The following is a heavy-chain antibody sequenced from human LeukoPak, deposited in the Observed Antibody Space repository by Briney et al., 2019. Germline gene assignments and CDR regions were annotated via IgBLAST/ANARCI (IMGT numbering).Heavy chain of an antibody. Sequence: SETLSLTCAVSGGSISSSNWWSWVRQPPGKGLEWIGEIYHSGSTNYNPSLKSRVTISVDKSKNQFSLKLSSVTAADTAVYYCARAYVDTAMAYNWFDPWGQGTLVTVSS. D-gene: IGHD5-18*01. CDR2: IYHSGST. V-gene: IGHV4-4*02. CDR1: GGSISSSNW. J-gene: IGHJ5*02. CDR3: ARAYVDTAMAYNWFDP.